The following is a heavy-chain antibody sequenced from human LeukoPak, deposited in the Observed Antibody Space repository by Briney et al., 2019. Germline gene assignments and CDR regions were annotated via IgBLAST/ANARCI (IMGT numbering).Heavy chain of an antibody. CDR3: AKGRIVGTTRWTVFDY. J-gene: IGHJ4*02. CDR2: ICGSGGST. D-gene: IGHD1-26*01. Sequence: GGTLSLSCAASGVTFSSYAMTWVRQAAGKGLEWVSAICGSGGSTYYADPVKGRFTISRDSSKSTLYLQMNSLRAEDTAVYYCAKGRIVGTTRWTVFDYWGQGTLVTVSS. V-gene: IGHV3-23*01. CDR1: GVTFSSYA.